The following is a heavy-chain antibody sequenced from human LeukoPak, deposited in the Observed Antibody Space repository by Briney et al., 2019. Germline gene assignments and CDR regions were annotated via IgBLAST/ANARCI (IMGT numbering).Heavy chain of an antibody. V-gene: IGHV3-7*01. J-gene: IGHJ4*02. CDR1: GFSFSTHW. D-gene: IGHD2-2*01. Sequence: GGSLRLSCAASGFSFSTHWMNWVRQAPGKGLEWVANIKQDGSEKYYVGSVKGRFTISRDNAKNSLYLQMNSLRAEDTAVYYCSSGPREYPYYFDFWGQGTLVTVSS. CDR2: IKQDGSEK. CDR3: SSGPREYPYYFDF.